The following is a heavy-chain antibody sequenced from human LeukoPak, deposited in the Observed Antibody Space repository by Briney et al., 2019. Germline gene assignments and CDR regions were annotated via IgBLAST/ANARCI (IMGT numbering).Heavy chain of an antibody. Sequence: SVKVSCRASGGTFDNSAINWVRQAPGQGLEWMGRIIPILNIPNYAQKLQGRVTIAADKSTSTAYMELSSLRSDDTAVYYCAREKMEVGYYGLDVWGQGTTVTVSS. CDR3: AREKMEVGYYGLDV. V-gene: IGHV1-69*04. J-gene: IGHJ6*02. CDR2: IIPILNIP. CDR1: GGTFDNSA. D-gene: IGHD1-1*01.